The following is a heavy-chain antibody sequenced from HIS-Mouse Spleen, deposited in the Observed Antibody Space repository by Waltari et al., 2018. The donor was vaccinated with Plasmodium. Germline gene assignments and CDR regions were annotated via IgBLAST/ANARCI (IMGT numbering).Heavy chain of an antibody. D-gene: IGHD6-6*01. CDR2: IYYSGST. CDR3: ARHRQLAYYFDY. Sequence: QLQLQESGPGLVKPSETLSLTCTVSGGSISSSSYYWGWIRQPPGKGLEWIGIIYYSGSTYYHPSLKSRVTISVDTSKTQFSLKLSSVTAADTAVYYCARHRQLAYYFDYWGQGTLVTVSS. V-gene: IGHV4-39*01. CDR1: GGSISSSSYY. J-gene: IGHJ4*02.